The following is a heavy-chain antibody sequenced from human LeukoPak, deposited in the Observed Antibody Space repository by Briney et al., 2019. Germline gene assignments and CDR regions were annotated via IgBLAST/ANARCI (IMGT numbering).Heavy chain of an antibody. V-gene: IGHV6-1*01. D-gene: IGHD3-16*01. J-gene: IGHJ4*02. Sequence: SQTLSLTCAISGDSVSSSSAAWVWFRQSPSRGLEWLARTYFRSKWYYDYAVSVRSRIVISPDTSKNQFALQLNSVTPDDTAVFFCARSAVGGHNAFWGQGTLVTVSS. CDR2: TYFRSKWYY. CDR1: GDSVSSSSAA. CDR3: ARSAVGGHNAF.